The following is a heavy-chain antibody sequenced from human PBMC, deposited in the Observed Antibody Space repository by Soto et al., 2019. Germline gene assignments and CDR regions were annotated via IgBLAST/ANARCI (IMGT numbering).Heavy chain of an antibody. CDR2: ISGSGGST. D-gene: IGHD6-13*01. V-gene: IGHV3-23*01. CDR1: GFTFSSYA. CDR3: AMVWGRAAGPASLVLGAFDS. J-gene: IGHJ3*02. Sequence: EVQLLESGGGLVQPGGSLRLSCAASGFTFSSYAMSWVRQAPGKGLEWVSAISGSGGSTYYADSVKGRFTISRDNAKNALYLQMNSRRAEDKAVYYCAMVWGRAAGPASLVLGAFDSWGQGTMVTVAS.